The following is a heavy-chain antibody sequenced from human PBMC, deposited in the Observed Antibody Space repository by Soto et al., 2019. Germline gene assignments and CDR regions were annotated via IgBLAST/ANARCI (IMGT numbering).Heavy chain of an antibody. Sequence: SETLSLTCTVSGGSISNYYWSWVRQPAGKGLEWIGRIYTSGSPSYNPSLKSRVTMSVDTSKNQFSLKLSSVTAADTALYYCAGDTAMVGFLDYWGQGALVTVSS. D-gene: IGHD5-18*01. CDR1: GGSISNYY. CDR2: IYTSGSP. CDR3: AGDTAMVGFLDY. V-gene: IGHV4-4*07. J-gene: IGHJ4*02.